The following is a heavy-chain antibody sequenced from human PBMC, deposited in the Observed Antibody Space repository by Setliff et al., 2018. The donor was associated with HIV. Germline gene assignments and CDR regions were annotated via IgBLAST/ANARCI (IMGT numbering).Heavy chain of an antibody. CDR3: ARRTFGSGRFDP. Sequence: PSETLSLTSTVSGDSMTSGSFYWSWVRQPAGKGLEWIGQVHSTLSTNYNPSLKSRLSISADTSKNQFSLNLRFVTAADTALYYCARRTFGSGRFDPWGQGTPVTVSS. V-gene: IGHV4-61*09. D-gene: IGHD6-19*01. CDR1: GDSMTSGSFY. CDR2: VHSTLST. J-gene: IGHJ5*02.